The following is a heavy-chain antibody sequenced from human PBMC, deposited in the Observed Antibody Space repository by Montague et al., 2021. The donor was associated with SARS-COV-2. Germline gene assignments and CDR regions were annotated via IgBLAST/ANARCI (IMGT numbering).Heavy chain of an antibody. Sequence: SLRLSCAASGFTFSSYEMNWVRQAPGKGLEWVSYISSSGSTIYYADSVKGRFTISRDNAKNSLYLQMNSLRAEDTAVYYCAATSGDIVVVVAVYYGMDVWGQGTTVTVSS. CDR3: AATSGDIVVVVAVYYGMDV. V-gene: IGHV3-48*03. CDR2: ISSSGSTI. CDR1: GFTFSSYE. D-gene: IGHD2-15*01. J-gene: IGHJ6*02.